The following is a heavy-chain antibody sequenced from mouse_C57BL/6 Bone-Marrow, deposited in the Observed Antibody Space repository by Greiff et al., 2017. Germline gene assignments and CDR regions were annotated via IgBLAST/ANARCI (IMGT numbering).Heavy chain of an antibody. J-gene: IGHJ2*01. D-gene: IGHD1-1*01. Sequence: EVQLVESVAELVRPGASVKLSCTASGFNIKNTYMHWVKQRPEQGMEWIGRIAPANGSTKYAPKLQGKATITAYTSSNTAYLQLSILTSEDTAIYCCARAGDYYGSSPPDYWGQGTTLTVSS. V-gene: IGHV14-3*01. CDR1: GFNIKNTY. CDR3: ARAGDYYGSSPPDY. CDR2: IAPANGST.